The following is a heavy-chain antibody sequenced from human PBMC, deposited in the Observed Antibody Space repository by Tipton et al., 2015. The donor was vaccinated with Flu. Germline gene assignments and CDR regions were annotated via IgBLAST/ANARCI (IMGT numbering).Heavy chain of an antibody. Sequence: SLRLSCAASGFTVSGKYMSWVRQAPGKGLEWVSVIYTGGNTFYADSVKGRFTISRDSPKNTLYLQMNGLRAEDTAVYYCARGTAYASGPDYWGQGTLVTVSS. J-gene: IGHJ4*02. CDR3: ARGTAYASGPDY. CDR1: GFTVSGKY. CDR2: IYTGGNT. D-gene: IGHD4-17*01. V-gene: IGHV3-66*01.